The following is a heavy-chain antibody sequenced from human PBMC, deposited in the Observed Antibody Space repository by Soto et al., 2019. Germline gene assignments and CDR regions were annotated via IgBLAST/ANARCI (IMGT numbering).Heavy chain of an antibody. D-gene: IGHD6-19*01. V-gene: IGHV3-48*02. J-gene: IGHJ3*01. CDR2: ISVGGGSI. CDR3: VRDDQWAFDV. CDR1: GFTFSRYA. Sequence: EVQLVESGGGLVQPRRSLRISCAASGFTFSRYAMNWVRQAPGKGLEWVSYISVGGGSIFYADSVEGRFTISRDDAQNSLYLQMNTLRDEDTALYYWVRDDQWAFDVGGQGTLVIVTS.